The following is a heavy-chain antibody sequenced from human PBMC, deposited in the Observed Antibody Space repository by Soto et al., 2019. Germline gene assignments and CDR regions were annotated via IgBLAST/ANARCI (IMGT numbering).Heavy chain of an antibody. CDR3: AKDLIGGTRTRNYYYMDV. D-gene: IGHD3-10*01. V-gene: IGHV3-23*01. CDR1: GFTFSSYA. Sequence: GGSLRLSCAASGFTFSSYAMSWVRQAPGKGLEWVSAISGSGGSTYYADSVKGRFTISRDNSKNKLYLQMNSLRAEDTAVYYCAKDLIGGTRTRNYYYMDVWGKGTTVTVSS. J-gene: IGHJ6*03. CDR2: ISGSGGST.